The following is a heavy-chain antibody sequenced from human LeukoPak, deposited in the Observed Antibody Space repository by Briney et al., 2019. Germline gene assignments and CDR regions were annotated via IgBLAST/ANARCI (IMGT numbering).Heavy chain of an antibody. CDR2: IYESGTT. Sequence: SETLSLTCAVYGESLNSYYWSWVRQPPGEGLEWIGEIYESGTTKYNPSLKSRVAISMVPFKQQFSLILSSVTAADTAVYYCARGAWATRLASWGLGTPVIVSS. V-gene: IGHV4-34*01. CDR3: ARGAWATRLAS. D-gene: IGHD2-15*01. CDR1: GESLNSYY. J-gene: IGHJ4*02.